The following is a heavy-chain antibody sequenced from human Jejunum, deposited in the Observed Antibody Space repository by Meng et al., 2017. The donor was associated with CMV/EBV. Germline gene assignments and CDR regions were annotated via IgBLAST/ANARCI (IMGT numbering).Heavy chain of an antibody. V-gene: IGHV4-4*07. CDR2: IYTSGST. CDR1: AGPISGYY. J-gene: IGHJ5*02. Sequence: QVLLQESGPGLVKSSETLSLTCFVSAGPISGYYWSWIRQPAGKGLEWIGRIYTSGSTHYNPSLKSRLTMSVDLAKNQISLKLSSVTAADTAVYYCAREGGSYYWFDPWGQGTLVTVSS. CDR3: AREGGSYYWFDP. D-gene: IGHD1-26*01.